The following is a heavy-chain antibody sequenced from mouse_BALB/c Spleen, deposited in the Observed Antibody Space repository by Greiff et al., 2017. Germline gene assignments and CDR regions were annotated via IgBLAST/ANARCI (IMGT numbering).Heavy chain of an antibody. V-gene: IGHV5-6-5*01. D-gene: IGHD2-12*01. CDR2: ISSGGST. CDR1: GFTFSSYA. Sequence: EVNVVESGGGLVKPGGSLKLSCAASGFTFSSYAMSWVRQTPEKRLEWVASISSGGSTYYPDSVKGRFTISRDNARNILYLQMSSLRSEDTAMYYCARGYAAWFAYWGQGTLVTVSA. J-gene: IGHJ3*01. CDR3: ARGYAAWFAY.